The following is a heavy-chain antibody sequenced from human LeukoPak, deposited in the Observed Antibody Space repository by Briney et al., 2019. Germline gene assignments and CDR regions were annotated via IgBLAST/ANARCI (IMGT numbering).Heavy chain of an antibody. D-gene: IGHD2-8*01. V-gene: IGHV1-2*02. CDR1: GYTFTGYF. J-gene: IGHJ4*02. CDR2: INPNSGGT. Sequence: ASVKDSCKASGYTFTGYFMHWVRQAPGQGLEWMGWINPNSGGTNYVQKFQGRVTMTRDTSVSTAYMELSSLTSDDTAVYYCTRVAYCTNGVCFRCFDYSGQGTLVTVSS. CDR3: TRVAYCTNGVCFRCFDY.